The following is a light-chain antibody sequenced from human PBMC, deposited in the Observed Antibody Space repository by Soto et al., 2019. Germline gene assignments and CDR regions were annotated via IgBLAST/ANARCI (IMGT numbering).Light chain of an antibody. Sequence: DFQMTQSPSSLSASVGDRVTITCRASQGISNFLAWYQQKPGKGPELLIYAASTLQSGVPSRFSGSGSGTDFTLTISSLQPEDVATYFCQRYNSAPRTFGQGTKVDIK. CDR3: QRYNSAPRT. CDR2: AAS. CDR1: QGISNF. V-gene: IGKV1-27*01. J-gene: IGKJ1*01.